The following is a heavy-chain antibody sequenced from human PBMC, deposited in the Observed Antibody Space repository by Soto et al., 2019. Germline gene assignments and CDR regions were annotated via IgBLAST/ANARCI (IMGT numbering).Heavy chain of an antibody. V-gene: IGHV3-49*03. CDR2: IRSRAYTGTT. Sequence: GGSRILSCKGFGFSFNEFIMNWFSQAPVKGLEWVGLIRSRAYTGTTEYAASARGRFTISRDDSQSIAYLQMDSLKAEDTAVYFCTRDLPGRASFASWGQGTLVTVSS. CDR1: GFSFNEFI. J-gene: IGHJ4*02. CDR3: TRDLPGRASFAS. D-gene: IGHD6-13*01.